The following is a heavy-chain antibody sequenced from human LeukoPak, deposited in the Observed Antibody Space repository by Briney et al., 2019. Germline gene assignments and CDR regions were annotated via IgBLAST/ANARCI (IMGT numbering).Heavy chain of an antibody. Sequence: GGSLRLSCAASGFTFSSYSMNWVRQAPGKGLEWVSSISSSSSYIYYADSVKGRFTISRDNAKNSLYLHMNSLRAEDTAVYSCPREWGSGWSLPDSWGQGTLVTVSS. J-gene: IGHJ5*01. CDR1: GFTFSSYS. V-gene: IGHV3-21*01. CDR3: PREWGSGWSLPDS. D-gene: IGHD6-19*01. CDR2: ISSSSSYI.